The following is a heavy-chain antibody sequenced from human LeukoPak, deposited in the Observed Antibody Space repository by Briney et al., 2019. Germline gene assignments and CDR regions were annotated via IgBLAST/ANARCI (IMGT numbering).Heavy chain of an antibody. V-gene: IGHV3-66*01. CDR1: GFTFSNYA. CDR2: IYSSGTT. Sequence: PGGSLRLSCTASGFTFSNYAMTWVRQAPGKGLEWVSLIYSSGTTYYADSVTGRFTISRDNSKNTVYLQMSSLRAEDTAVYFCASGSGWYRIDYWGQGTLVTVSS. D-gene: IGHD6-19*01. J-gene: IGHJ4*02. CDR3: ASGSGWYRIDY.